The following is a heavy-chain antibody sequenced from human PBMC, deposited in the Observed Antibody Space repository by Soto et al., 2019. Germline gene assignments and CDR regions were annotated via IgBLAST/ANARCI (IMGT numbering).Heavy chain of an antibody. CDR1: GGSISSYY. J-gene: IGHJ4*02. CDR2: IYYSGST. D-gene: IGHD1-26*01. Sequence: PSETLSLTCTVSGGSISSYYWSWIRQPPGKGLEWIGYIYYSGSTNYNPSLKSRVTISVDTSKNQFSLKLSSVTAADTAVYYCARDVEGATGRGLDYWGQGTLVTVS. CDR3: ARDVEGATGRGLDY. V-gene: IGHV4-59*01.